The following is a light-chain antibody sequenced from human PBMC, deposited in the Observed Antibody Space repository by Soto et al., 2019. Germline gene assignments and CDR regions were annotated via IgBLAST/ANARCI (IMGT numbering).Light chain of an antibody. J-gene: IGKJ1*01. Sequence: EIVLTQSPGTLSLSPGERATLSCRASQSVSSSYLAWYQQKPGQAPRLLIYGASSRATGILDRFSGSGSGTDFTLTISRLEPEDFAVYYCQQYGSSPRTFGQGTNVEIK. CDR3: QQYGSSPRT. V-gene: IGKV3-20*01. CDR1: QSVSSSY. CDR2: GAS.